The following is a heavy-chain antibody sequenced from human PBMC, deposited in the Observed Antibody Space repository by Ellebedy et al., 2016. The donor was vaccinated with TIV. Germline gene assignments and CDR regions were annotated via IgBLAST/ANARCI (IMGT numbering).Heavy chain of an antibody. CDR1: GGSISRNY. J-gene: IGHJ4*02. D-gene: IGHD6-19*01. CDR2: AYYIGST. V-gene: IGHV4-59*12. Sequence: SETLSLTCSVSGGSISRNYWAWIRQPPGKGLEWIGYAYYIGSTDYSPSVKSRVTIEVDRSRNEISLKLSSVTAADTAVYYCAEGRSGWYYFDYWGQGTLVAVSS. CDR3: AEGRSGWYYFDY.